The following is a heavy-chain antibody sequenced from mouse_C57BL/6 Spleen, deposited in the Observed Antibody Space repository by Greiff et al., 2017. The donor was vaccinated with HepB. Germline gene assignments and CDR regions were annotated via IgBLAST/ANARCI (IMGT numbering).Heavy chain of an antibody. J-gene: IGHJ3*01. CDR3: AQDRGIHSGSSYGFAY. V-gene: IGHV1-80*01. CDR2: IYPGDGDT. D-gene: IGHD1-1*01. Sequence: QVQLQQSGAELVKPGASVKISCKASGYAFSSYWMNWVKQRPGKGLEWIGQIYPGDGDTNYNGKFKGKATLTADKSSSTAYMQLSSLTSEDSAVYFCAQDRGIHSGSSYGFAYWGQGTLVTVSA. CDR1: GYAFSSYW.